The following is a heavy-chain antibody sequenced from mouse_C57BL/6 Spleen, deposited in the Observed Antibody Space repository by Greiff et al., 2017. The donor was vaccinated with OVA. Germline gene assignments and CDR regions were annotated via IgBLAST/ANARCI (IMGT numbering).Heavy chain of an antibody. CDR2: INPYNGGT. J-gene: IGHJ1*03. CDR1: GYTFTDYY. CDR3: ARDTTVGRYFDV. D-gene: IGHD1-1*01. Sequence: EVQLQQSGPVLVKPGASVKMSCKASGYTFTDYYMNWVKQSHGKSLEWIGVINPYNGGTSYNQKFKGKATLTVDKSSSTAYMELNSLTSEDSAVYYCARDTTVGRYFDVWGTGTTVTVSS. V-gene: IGHV1-19*01.